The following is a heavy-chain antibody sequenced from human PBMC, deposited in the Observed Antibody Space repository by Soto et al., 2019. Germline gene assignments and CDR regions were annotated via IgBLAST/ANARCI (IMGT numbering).Heavy chain of an antibody. D-gene: IGHD3-10*01. CDR1: CGSMTTYF. J-gene: IGHJ4*02. V-gene: IGHV4-59*01. CDR2: ISYRGDT. Sequence: PSETLSLTCTVSCGSMTTYFWSWVRQPPGKRLEWIGYISYRGDTKYNPALQSRVIISLDTSESQFSLNLSSVTSADTAIYYCARSSGMATTFDRWGQGTLVTVSS. CDR3: ARSSGMATTFDR.